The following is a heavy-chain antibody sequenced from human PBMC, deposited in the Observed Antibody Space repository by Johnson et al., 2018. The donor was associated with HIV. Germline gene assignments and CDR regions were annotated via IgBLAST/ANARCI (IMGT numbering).Heavy chain of an antibody. Sequence: VQLVESGGGLVQPGGSLRLSCAASGFTLNSYDMHWVRQATGKGLEWVSGIGAGGDTYYAGSVKGRFTISRENAKNSLFLQMNNLGAGDTALYYCARNNGDLTGGDAFGIWGQGTMVTVSS. CDR2: IGAGGDT. CDR3: ARNNGDLTGGDAFGI. CDR1: GFTLNSYD. V-gene: IGHV3-13*01. J-gene: IGHJ3*02. D-gene: IGHD3-9*01.